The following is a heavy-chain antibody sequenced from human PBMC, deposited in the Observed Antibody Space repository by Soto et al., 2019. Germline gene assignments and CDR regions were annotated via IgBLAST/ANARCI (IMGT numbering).Heavy chain of an antibody. Sequence: GPKWIGWINPKSGGTKYAQKFQGWVTMTRDTSISTAYMELSRLRSDATAVYYCARGAGIAVGGTVDVSWFASWGQGTLVIGSS. CDR3: ARGAGIAVGGTVDVSWFAS. CDR2: INPKSGGT. J-gene: IGHJ5*01. V-gene: IGHV1-2*04. D-gene: IGHD6-19*01.